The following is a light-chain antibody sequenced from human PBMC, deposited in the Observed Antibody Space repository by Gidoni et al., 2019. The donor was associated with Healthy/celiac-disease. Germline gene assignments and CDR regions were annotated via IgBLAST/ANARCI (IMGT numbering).Light chain of an antibody. J-gene: IGLJ1*01. CDR2: GNS. Sequence: QSVLTQPPSVSGAPGPRVTIPCTGSRPNSGAGYDVHWYQQLPGTAPKLLIYGNSNRPSGVPDRFSGSKSGTSASLAITGLQAEDEADYYCQSYDSSLSVFYVFGTGTKVTVL. CDR1: RPNSGAGYD. V-gene: IGLV1-40*01. CDR3: QSYDSSLSVFYV.